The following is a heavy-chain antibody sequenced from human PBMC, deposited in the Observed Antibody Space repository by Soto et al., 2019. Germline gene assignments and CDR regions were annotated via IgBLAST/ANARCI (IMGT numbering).Heavy chain of an antibody. CDR2: IYPGDSDT. J-gene: IGHJ3*02. CDR3: ERSARMTTVVTGLFDAFDI. Sequence: PGESLKISCKGSGYSFTSYWIGWVRQMPGKGLEWMGIIYPGDSDTRYSPSFQGQVTISADKSVSTAYLKWSSLKASETAMYYCERSARMTTVVTGLFDAFDIWGQGTMVTGSS. CDR1: GYSFTSYW. D-gene: IGHD4-17*01. V-gene: IGHV5-51*01.